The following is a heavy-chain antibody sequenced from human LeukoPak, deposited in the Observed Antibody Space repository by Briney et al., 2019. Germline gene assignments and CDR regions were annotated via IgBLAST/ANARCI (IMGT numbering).Heavy chain of an antibody. V-gene: IGHV4-59*01. CDR2: IYYSGST. Sequence: SETLSLTCTVSGGSISSYYWSWIRQPPGKGLEWIGYIYYSGSTNYNPSLKSRVTISVDTSKNQFSLKLSSVTAADTAVYYCARVVTATFDYWGQGTLVTVSS. CDR3: ARVVTATFDY. J-gene: IGHJ4*02. D-gene: IGHD5-18*01. CDR1: GGSISSYY.